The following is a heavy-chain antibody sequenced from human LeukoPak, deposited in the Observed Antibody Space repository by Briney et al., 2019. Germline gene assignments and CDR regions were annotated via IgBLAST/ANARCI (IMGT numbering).Heavy chain of an antibody. V-gene: IGHV3-53*01. Sequence: PGGSLRVFCAAPGLTVSRNYMTWLRLAPGTRLESVTVIYSGGSTYYAGSVKGRFTISRDNSKDTLYLQMNSLRDEDTAVYYCTKRLKTSGWYATFDYWGQGSLVTVSS. CDR3: TKRLKTSGWYATFDY. J-gene: IGHJ4*02. CDR2: IYSGGST. CDR1: GLTVSRNY. D-gene: IGHD6-19*01.